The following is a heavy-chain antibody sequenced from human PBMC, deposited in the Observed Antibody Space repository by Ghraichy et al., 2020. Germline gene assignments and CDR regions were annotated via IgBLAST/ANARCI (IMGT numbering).Heavy chain of an antibody. V-gene: IGHV1-8*01. CDR3: ARPVAYCGGDCYRDY. J-gene: IGHJ4*02. D-gene: IGHD2-21*02. Sequence: ASVKVSCKASGYTFTSYDINWVRQATGQGLEWMGWMNPNSGNTGYAQKFQGRVTMTRNTSISTAYMELSSLRSEDKAVYYCARPVAYCGGDCYRDYWGQGTLVTVSS. CDR2: MNPNSGNT. CDR1: GYTFTSYD.